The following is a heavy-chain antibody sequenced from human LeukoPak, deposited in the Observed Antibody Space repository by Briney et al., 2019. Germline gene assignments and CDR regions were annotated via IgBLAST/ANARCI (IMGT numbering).Heavy chain of an antibody. CDR1: GGCISSYY. CDR3: AREGNWNPNNTCFDP. CDR2: SFYSGST. J-gene: IGHJ5*02. D-gene: IGHD1-20*01. V-gene: IGHV4-59*01. Sequence: SENLSLTCTGSGGCISSYYWSRIRQRPGKELEWIGYSFYSGSTHYTPSLNSRVAISVDTSKNRVSLKLNSVAGADTAVYYCAREGNWNPNNTCFDPWGQGTLVTVSS.